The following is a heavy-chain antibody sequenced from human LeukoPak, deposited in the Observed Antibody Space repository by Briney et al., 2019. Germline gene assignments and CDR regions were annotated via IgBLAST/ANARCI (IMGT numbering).Heavy chain of an antibody. CDR2: IIPIFGTA. D-gene: IGHD5-12*01. J-gene: IGHJ5*02. V-gene: IGHV1-69*13. Sequence: AASVKVSCKASGGTFSSYAISWVRQAPGQGLEWMRGIIPIFGTANYAQKFQGRVTITADESTSTAYMELSSLRSEDTAVYYCARDPGLRMVGFDPWGQGTLVTVSS. CDR1: GGTFSSYA. CDR3: ARDPGLRMVGFDP.